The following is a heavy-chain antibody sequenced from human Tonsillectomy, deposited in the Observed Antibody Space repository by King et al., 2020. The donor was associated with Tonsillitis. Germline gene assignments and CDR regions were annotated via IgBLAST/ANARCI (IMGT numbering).Heavy chain of an antibody. D-gene: IGHD3-16*02. CDR2: INHSGST. Sequence: VQLQQWGAGLLKPSETLSLTCAVYGGSFSGYYWSWIRQPPGKGLEWIGEINHSGSTNYNPSLKSRVTVSVDTSKNQFSLKLSSVTAADTAVYYCARVGGAPLYDYVWGSYRYRLFGYWGQGTLVTVSS. V-gene: IGHV4-34*01. CDR3: ARVGGAPLYDYVWGSYRYRLFGY. J-gene: IGHJ4*02. CDR1: GGSFSGYY.